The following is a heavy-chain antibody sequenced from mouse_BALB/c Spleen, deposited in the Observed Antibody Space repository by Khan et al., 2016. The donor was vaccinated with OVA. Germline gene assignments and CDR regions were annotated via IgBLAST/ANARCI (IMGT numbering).Heavy chain of an antibody. CDR1: GYSITSDYA. J-gene: IGHJ3*01. V-gene: IGHV3-2*02. CDR2: ITYSGRT. CDR3: ARGFAY. Sequence: VQLVESGPGLVKPSQSLSLTCTVTGYSITSDYAWNWIRQFPGNKLEWMGYITYSGRTSYIPSLKGRISITRDTSKNQFFLQVNSVTTEDTATYYCARGFAYWGQGTLVTVSA.